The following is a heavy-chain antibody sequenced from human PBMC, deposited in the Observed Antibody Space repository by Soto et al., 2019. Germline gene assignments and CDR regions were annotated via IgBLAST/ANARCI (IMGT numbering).Heavy chain of an antibody. Sequence: PGESLKIFCKGSGYSFTSYWIGWVRQMPGKGLEWMGIIYPGDSDTRYSPSFQGQVTISADKSISTAYLQWSSLKASDTAMYYCARAAVAGTVDNWFDPWGQGTLVTVSS. CDR2: IYPGDSDT. V-gene: IGHV5-51*01. J-gene: IGHJ5*02. CDR3: ARAAVAGTVDNWFDP. D-gene: IGHD6-19*01. CDR1: GYSFTSYW.